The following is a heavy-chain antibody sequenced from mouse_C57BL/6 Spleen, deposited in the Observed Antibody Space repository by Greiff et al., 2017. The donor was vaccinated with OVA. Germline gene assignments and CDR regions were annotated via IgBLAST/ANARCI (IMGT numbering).Heavy chain of an antibody. V-gene: IGHV3-6*01. CDR2: ISYDGSN. J-gene: IGHJ2*01. CDR1: GYSITSGYY. CDR3: ARAADYYGSRFDY. Sequence: EVKLQESGPGPVKPSQSLSLTCSVTGYSITSGYYWNWIRQFPGNKLEWMGYISYDGSNNYNPSLKNRISITRDTSKNQFFLKLNSVTTEDTATYYCARAADYYGSRFDYWGQGTTLTVSS. D-gene: IGHD1-1*01.